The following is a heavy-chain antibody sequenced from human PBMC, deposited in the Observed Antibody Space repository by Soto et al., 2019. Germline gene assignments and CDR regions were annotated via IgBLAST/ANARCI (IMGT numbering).Heavy chain of an antibody. CDR3: ARDMVRGAPFDY. D-gene: IGHD3-10*01. Sequence: SVKVSCKASGGTFSSYTISWVRQAPGQGLEWMGRIIPILGIANYAQKFQGRVTITADKSTSTAYMELSSLRSEDTAVYYCARDMVRGAPFDYWGQGTLVTVSS. CDR2: IIPILGIA. J-gene: IGHJ4*02. V-gene: IGHV1-69*04. CDR1: GGTFSSYT.